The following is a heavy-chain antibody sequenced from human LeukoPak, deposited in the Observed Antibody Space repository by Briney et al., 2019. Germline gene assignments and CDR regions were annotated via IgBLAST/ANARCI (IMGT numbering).Heavy chain of an antibody. Sequence: SGGSLRLSCAASGFTFSSYGMHWVRQAPGKGLEWVAFIRYDGSNKYYADSVKGRFTISRDNSKNTLYLQMNSLRAEDTAVYYCAKNDYGDYGIRIDYWGQGTLVTVSS. CDR3: AKNDYGDYGIRIDY. V-gene: IGHV3-30*02. J-gene: IGHJ4*02. CDR1: GFTFSSYG. CDR2: IRYDGSNK. D-gene: IGHD4-17*01.